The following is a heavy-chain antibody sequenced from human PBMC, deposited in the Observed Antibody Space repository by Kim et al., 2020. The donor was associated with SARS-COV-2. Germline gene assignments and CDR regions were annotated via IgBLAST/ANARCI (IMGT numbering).Heavy chain of an antibody. CDR1: GFTFSTHG. D-gene: IGHD3-3*01. Sequence: GGSLRLSCAASGFTFSTHGMNWVRQAPGRGLEWVSSIRSSSSYIYSDDSVTARFPFSRDNANNSHYLQLNSMRPADPAMSHCDCAEELFEWLSPLFYYY. CDR2: IRSSSSYI. CDR3: DCAEELFEWLSPLFYYY. J-gene: IGHJ6*01. V-gene: IGHV3-21*01.